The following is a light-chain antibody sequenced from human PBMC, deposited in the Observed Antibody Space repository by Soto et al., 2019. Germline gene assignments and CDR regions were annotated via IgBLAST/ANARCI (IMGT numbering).Light chain of an antibody. CDR2: HAS. J-gene: IGKJ1*01. CDR3: QQYNSYSKT. Sequence: DIHMSQSPSTLPASVGYRFTITCRASQSIDRWLAWYQQRPGKAPKILIYHASSLETGVPSRFRGSGSGTEFTLTISSLQPDDFEPYYCQQYNSYSKTFGQGTKVDIK. V-gene: IGKV1-5*01. CDR1: QSIDRW.